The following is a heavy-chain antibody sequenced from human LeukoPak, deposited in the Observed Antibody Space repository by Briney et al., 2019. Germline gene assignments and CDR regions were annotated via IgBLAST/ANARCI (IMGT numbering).Heavy chain of an antibody. V-gene: IGHV4-30-4*08. D-gene: IGHD3-3*01. CDR3: ARSLTIFGVVTD. Sequence: SQTLSLTCTVSGGSISSGDYYWSWIRQPPGKGLEWIGYIYYSGSTYYNPSLKSQVTISVDTSKNQFSLKLSSVTAADTAVYYCARSLTIFGVVTDWGQGTLVTVSS. CDR1: GGSISSGDYY. CDR2: IYYSGST. J-gene: IGHJ4*02.